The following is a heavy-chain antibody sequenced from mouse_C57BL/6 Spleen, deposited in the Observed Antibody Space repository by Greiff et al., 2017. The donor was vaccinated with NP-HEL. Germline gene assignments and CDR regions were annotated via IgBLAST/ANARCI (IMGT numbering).Heavy chain of an antibody. D-gene: IGHD3-3*01. CDR1: GFNIKDDY. CDR2: IDPENGDT. CDR3: TTGTRFAY. Sequence: VQLQQSGAELVRPGASVKLSCTASGFNIKDDYMHWVKQRPEQGLEWIGWIDPENGDTEYASKFQGKATITAATSSNTAYLQLSSLTSEDAAVYYCTTGTRFAYWGQGTLLTVSA. J-gene: IGHJ3*01. V-gene: IGHV14-4*01.